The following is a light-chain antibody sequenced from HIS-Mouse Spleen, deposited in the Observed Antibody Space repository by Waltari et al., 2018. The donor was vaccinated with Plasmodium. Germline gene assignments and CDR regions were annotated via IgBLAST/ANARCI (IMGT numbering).Light chain of an antibody. CDR2: EDS. CDR1: ALPKQY. Sequence: SYELTQPPSVSVSPGQTARIPCSGDALPKQYAYWYQQKSGQDPVLVIDEDSKRPSGIPERFSGSSSGTMATLTISGAQVEDEADYYCYSTDSSGNHRVFGGGTKLTVL. CDR3: YSTDSSGNHRV. V-gene: IGLV3-10*01. J-gene: IGLJ3*02.